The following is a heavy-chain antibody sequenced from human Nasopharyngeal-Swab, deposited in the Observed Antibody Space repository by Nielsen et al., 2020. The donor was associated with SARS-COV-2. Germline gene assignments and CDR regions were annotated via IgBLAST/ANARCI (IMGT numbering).Heavy chain of an antibody. J-gene: IGHJ4*02. CDR2: ISYDGSNK. Sequence: GGSLRLSCAASGFTFSSYGMHWVRQAPGKGLEWVAVISYDGSNKYYADSVKGRFTISRDNSKNTLYLQMNSLRAEDTAMYYRARANSSSWSFDYWGQGTLVTVSS. D-gene: IGHD6-13*01. CDR1: GFTFSSYG. CDR3: ARANSSSWSFDY. V-gene: IGHV3-30*03.